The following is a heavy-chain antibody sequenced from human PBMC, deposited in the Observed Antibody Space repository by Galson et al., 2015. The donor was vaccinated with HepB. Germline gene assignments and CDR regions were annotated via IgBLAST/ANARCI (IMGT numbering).Heavy chain of an antibody. CDR2: IYPGDSDT. V-gene: IGHV5-51*03. J-gene: IGHJ4*02. CDR1: GYSFSSNW. CDR3: ARRGRGGEGGNHFDY. Sequence: QSGAEVKKPGESLNISCKGSGYSFSSNWIVWVRQMPGKGLEWMGIIYPGDSDTRYSPSFQGRVTISADKSISTASLQWSGLRASDTAMYCCARRGRGGEGGNHFDYWGQGTLVTVSS. D-gene: IGHD3-16*01.